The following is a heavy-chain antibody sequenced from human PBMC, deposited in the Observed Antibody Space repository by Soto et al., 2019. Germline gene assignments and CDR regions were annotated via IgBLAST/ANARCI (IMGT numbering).Heavy chain of an antibody. Sequence: QVQLQESGPGLVKPSQTLSLTCTVSGVPIINGDSYLHWFRQHPEKGLEWMGYINYRGTTNYNPALKSRILISIDTSKNQFSLRLTSVTAADTAVYYCARDAPGAAPYWSQGTLVTVSS. D-gene: IGHD6-13*01. J-gene: IGHJ4*02. CDR1: GVPIINGDSY. CDR2: INYRGTT. V-gene: IGHV4-31*03. CDR3: ARDAPGAAPY.